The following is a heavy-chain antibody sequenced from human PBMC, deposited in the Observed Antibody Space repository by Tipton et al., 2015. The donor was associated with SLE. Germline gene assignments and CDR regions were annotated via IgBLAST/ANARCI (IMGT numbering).Heavy chain of an antibody. V-gene: IGHV4-59*02. D-gene: IGHD3-22*01. CDR2: VHHSGST. CDR1: GGSVSSYY. J-gene: IGHJ4*02. Sequence: TLSLTYTVSGGSVSSYYWNWIRQSPGKGLEWIGYVHHSGSTDYNPSLKGRVSISKETSKNLFSLRLNSVTAADTAVYYCARDEGQDSSGYHHESGVYFDYWGQGTLVTVSS. CDR3: ARDEGQDSSGYHHESGVYFDY.